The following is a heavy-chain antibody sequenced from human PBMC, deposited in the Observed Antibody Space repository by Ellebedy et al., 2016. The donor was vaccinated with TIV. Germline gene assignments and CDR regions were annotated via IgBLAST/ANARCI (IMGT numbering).Heavy chain of an antibody. CDR3: ARDLYGSGSPHRFDL. J-gene: IGHJ5*02. D-gene: IGHD3-10*01. V-gene: IGHV3-48*02. CDR1: GFTFSSYS. CDR2: ISSSSSGSI. Sequence: PGGSLRLSCAASGFTFSSYSLNWVRQAPGKALEWVSYISSSSSGSIYYADSVKGRFTVSRDNAKNSLYLQMNSLRDEDTAVYYCARDLYGSGSPHRFDLWGQGTLVTVSS.